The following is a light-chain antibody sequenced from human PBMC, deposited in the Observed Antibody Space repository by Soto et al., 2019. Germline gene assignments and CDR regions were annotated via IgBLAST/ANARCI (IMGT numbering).Light chain of an antibody. CDR3: QQYDSYPA. J-gene: IGKJ1*01. V-gene: IGKV1-5*03. CDR1: QRISNW. CDR2: KAS. Sequence: DIQMTQSTSTLSASVGDTVTITCRASQRISNWLAWHQQTPGKAPKLLIYKASSLERGVPSRFSGSASGTEFTLTISSLQHDDFATYYRQQYDSYPAFGQGTKVDIK.